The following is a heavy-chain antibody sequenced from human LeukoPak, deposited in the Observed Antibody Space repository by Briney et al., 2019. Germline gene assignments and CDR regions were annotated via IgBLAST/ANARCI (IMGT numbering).Heavy chain of an antibody. J-gene: IGHJ4*02. CDR2: IYYSGST. V-gene: IGHV4-39*01. Sequence: SETLSLTCTVSGGSISSDSYYWAWIRQPPGKGLEWIASIYYSGSTYYNPSLKSRVTISVDTPRNQFSLKLSSVTAADTAVYYCASLAVAGLSEGYWGQGTLVIVSS. CDR3: ASLAVAGLSEGY. D-gene: IGHD6-19*01. CDR1: GGSISSDSYY.